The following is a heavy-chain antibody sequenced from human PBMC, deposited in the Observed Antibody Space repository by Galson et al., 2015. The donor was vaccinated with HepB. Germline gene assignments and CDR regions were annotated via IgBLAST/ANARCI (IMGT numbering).Heavy chain of an antibody. V-gene: IGHV3-66*01. Sequence: SLRLSCAASGLTVSSNYMTWVRQAPGKGLEWVSSIYSDGVTYYTDSVKGRFTISRDTSKNHLYLQMNNLRGEDTAAYLCARDRATFSCDSGGFCGYYGLDVWGQGITVAVSS. CDR1: GLTVSSNY. CDR2: IYSDGVT. CDR3: ARDRATFSCDSGGFCGYYGLDV. J-gene: IGHJ6*02. D-gene: IGHD2-15*01.